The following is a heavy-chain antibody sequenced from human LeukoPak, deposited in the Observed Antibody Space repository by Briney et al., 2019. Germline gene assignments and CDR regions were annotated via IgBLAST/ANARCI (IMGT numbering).Heavy chain of an antibody. J-gene: IGHJ4*02. V-gene: IGHV3-23*01. D-gene: IGHD3-22*01. CDR2: ISDSVAST. CDR3: AKDSHPHYYDSSGPFDH. Sequence: GGSLRLSCAASGFTFGNYAMSWVRQAPGKGLEWVSVISDSVASTYYADSVKGRFTISRDNSKNTLFLQMNSLRAEDTAIYYCAKDSHPHYYDSSGPFDHWGQGTLVTVSS. CDR1: GFTFGNYA.